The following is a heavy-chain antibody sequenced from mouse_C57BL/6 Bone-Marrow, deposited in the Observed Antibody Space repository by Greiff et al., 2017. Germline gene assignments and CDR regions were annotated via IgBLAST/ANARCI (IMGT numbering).Heavy chain of an antibody. Sequence: EVKLQQSGPVLVKPGASVKMSCKASGYTFTDYYMNWVKQSHGKSLEWIGVINPYNGGTSYNQKFKGKATLTVDKSSSTAYMELNSLTSEDSAVYYCARSVNWDNAMDYWGQGTSVTVSS. V-gene: IGHV1-19*01. CDR2: INPYNGGT. D-gene: IGHD4-1*02. CDR3: ARSVNWDNAMDY. CDR1: GYTFTDYY. J-gene: IGHJ4*01.